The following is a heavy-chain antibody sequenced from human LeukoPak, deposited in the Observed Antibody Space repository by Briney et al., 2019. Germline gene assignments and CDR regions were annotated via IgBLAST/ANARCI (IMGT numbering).Heavy chain of an antibody. J-gene: IGHJ4*02. Sequence: PGGSLRLSCVVSGFNFNGYWMSWVRQAPGKGLEWVANINKDGSEKYYLDSVKGRFTISRDNTKNSLYLQMISLRAEDTAVYFCARDGAARGSGSFGDWGQGTLVTVSS. CDR2: INKDGSEK. CDR1: GFNFNGYW. CDR3: ARDGAARGSGSFGD. V-gene: IGHV3-7*01. D-gene: IGHD3-10*01.